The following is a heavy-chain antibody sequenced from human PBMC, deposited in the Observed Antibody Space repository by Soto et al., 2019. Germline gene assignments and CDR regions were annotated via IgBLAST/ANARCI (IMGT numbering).Heavy chain of an antibody. Sequence: SETLSLTCTVSGGSVSSGSYYWSWIRQPPGKGLEWIGYIYYSGSTNYNPSLKSRVTISVDTSKNQFSLKLSSVTAADTAVYYCARDPLGWNYFYYWGQGTLVTVSS. CDR3: ARDPLGWNYFYY. D-gene: IGHD6-19*01. CDR2: IYYSGST. V-gene: IGHV4-61*01. J-gene: IGHJ4*02. CDR1: GGSVSSGSYY.